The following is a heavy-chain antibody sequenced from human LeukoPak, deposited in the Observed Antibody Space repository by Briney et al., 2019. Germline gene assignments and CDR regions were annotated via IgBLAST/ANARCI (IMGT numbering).Heavy chain of an antibody. CDR3: SRGRLFGDY. Sequence: GGALRLSCAASRFTFISYDMNWVRHTPETGLEWVSYISGSGGSIYYTDSVKGRFSISRDNAKNSLFLQMNSLRAEDTAVYYCSRGRLFGDYWGQGALVTVSS. CDR1: RFTFISYD. CDR2: ISGSGGSI. V-gene: IGHV3-48*03. J-gene: IGHJ4*02. D-gene: IGHD3-16*01.